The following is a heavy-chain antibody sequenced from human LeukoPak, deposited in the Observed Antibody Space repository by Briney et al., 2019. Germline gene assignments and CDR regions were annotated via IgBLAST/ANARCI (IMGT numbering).Heavy chain of an antibody. J-gene: IGHJ6*03. D-gene: IGHD6-6*01. CDR1: GYTFTSYA. V-gene: IGHV7-4-1*02. CDR2: INTNTGNP. CDR3: ARGGRIAARPGYYYYMDV. Sequence: ASVKVSCKASGYTFTSYAMNWVRQAPGQGLEWMGWINTNTGNPTYAQGFTGRFVFSLDTSVSTAYLQISSLKAEDTAVYYCARGGRIAARPGYYYYMDVWGKGTTVTVSS.